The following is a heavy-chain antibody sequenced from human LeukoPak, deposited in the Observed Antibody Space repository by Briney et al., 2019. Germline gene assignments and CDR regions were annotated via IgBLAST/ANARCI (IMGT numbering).Heavy chain of an antibody. D-gene: IGHD6-19*01. CDR2: ISGSGGST. Sequence: GGSLRLSCAASGFTFSSYAMNWVRQAPGKGLEWVSAISGSGGSTYYADSVKGRFTISRDNSKNTLYLQMNSLRAEDTAVYYCAKPVPLAVAGTGGFDYWGQGTLVTVSS. J-gene: IGHJ4*02. CDR1: GFTFSSYA. CDR3: AKPVPLAVAGTGGFDY. V-gene: IGHV3-23*01.